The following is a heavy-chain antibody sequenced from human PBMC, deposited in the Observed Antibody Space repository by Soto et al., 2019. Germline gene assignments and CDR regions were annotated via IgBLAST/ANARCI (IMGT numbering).Heavy chain of an antibody. V-gene: IGHV3-13*05. Sequence: EVQLVESGGGLVQPGGSLRLSCAASGFILSSYDMHWVRQRTGKGLEWVSGFDTVGEPYYEESVKGRFTISRENAKNSLYLQMNSLRAGDTAVYYCARGSRLFCGTTTCKWFGEQYYYSLDVWGQGTTVTVSS. CDR2: FDTVGEP. D-gene: IGHD3-10*01. CDR3: ARGSRLFCGTTTCKWFGEQYYYSLDV. J-gene: IGHJ6*02. CDR1: GFILSSYD.